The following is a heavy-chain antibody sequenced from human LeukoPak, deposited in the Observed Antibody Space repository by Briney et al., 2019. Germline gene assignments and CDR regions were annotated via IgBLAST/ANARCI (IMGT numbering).Heavy chain of an antibody. V-gene: IGHV3-23*01. CDR1: RFTFSTYG. CDR3: AKDNDDSSGWPYAFDI. Sequence: PGGSLRLSCAASRFTFSTYGMSWVRQAPGEGLGWVSAISGSGGSTYYADSVKGRCTISRDNSKNTLYLQMNSLRAEDTAVYYCAKDNDDSSGWPYAFDIWGQGTMVTVSS. CDR2: ISGSGGST. J-gene: IGHJ3*02. D-gene: IGHD6-19*01.